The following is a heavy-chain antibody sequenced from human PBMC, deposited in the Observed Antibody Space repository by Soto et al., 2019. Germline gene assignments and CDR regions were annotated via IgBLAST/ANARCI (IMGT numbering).Heavy chain of an antibody. J-gene: IGHJ6*02. CDR2: IVVGSGNT. V-gene: IGHV1-58*02. CDR1: GFTFTSSA. CDR3: AAYSGSSDLRYYYGMDV. Sequence: GASVKVSCKASGFTFTSSAMQWVRQARGQRLEWKRRIVVGSGNTNYAQKFQEKITITRDMSTSTAYMELSSLRSEDTAVYYCAAYSGSSDLRYYYGMDVWGQGTTVTVSS. D-gene: IGHD1-26*01.